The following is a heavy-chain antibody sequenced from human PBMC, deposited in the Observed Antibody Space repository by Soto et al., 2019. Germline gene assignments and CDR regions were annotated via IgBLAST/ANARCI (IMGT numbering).Heavy chain of an antibody. Sequence: QVQLVESGGGVVQPGRSLRLSCAASGFTFSSYAMHWVRQAPGKGLEWVAVISYDGSKKFSADSVKGRFTISRDNSXNXXYLQMNSLRAEDTAVYYCARDQDYDDSSGSDTFDIWGQGTMVTVSS. D-gene: IGHD3-22*01. J-gene: IGHJ3*02. CDR2: ISYDGSKK. CDR1: GFTFSSYA. CDR3: ARDQDYDDSSGSDTFDI. V-gene: IGHV3-30-3*01.